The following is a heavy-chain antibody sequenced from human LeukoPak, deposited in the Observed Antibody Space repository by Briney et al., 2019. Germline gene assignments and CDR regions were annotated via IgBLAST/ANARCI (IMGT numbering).Heavy chain of an antibody. CDR1: GFTFSDYA. Sequence: PGGSLRLSCAASGFTFSDYAMSWVRQAPGKGLEWVSTISSSGGSTYYADSVKGRFTVSRDNSKNTLYVQMKSLRVEDMAVYYCARGVVPAPYPPFDYWGQGTLVTVSS. J-gene: IGHJ4*02. V-gene: IGHV3-23*01. CDR3: ARGVVPAPYPPFDY. D-gene: IGHD2-2*01. CDR2: ISSSGGST.